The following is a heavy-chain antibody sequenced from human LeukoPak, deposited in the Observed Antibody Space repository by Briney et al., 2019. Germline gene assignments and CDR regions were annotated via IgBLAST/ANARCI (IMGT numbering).Heavy chain of an antibody. CDR3: ARGVCGRDRWLLENVFYFDY. D-gene: IGHD5-24*01. CDR2: ISSSSSYI. V-gene: IGHV3-21*01. J-gene: IGHJ4*02. Sequence: PGGSLRLSCAASGFTFSSYSMNWVRQAPGKGLEWVSSISSSSSYIYYADSVKGRFTISRDNAKNSLYLQMNSLRAEDTAVYYCARGVCGRDRWLLENVFYFDYWGQGTLVPVSS. CDR1: GFTFSSYS.